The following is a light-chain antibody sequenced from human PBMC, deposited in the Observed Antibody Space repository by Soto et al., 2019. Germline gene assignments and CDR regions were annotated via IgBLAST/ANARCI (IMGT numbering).Light chain of an antibody. Sequence: SYELTQPPSVSVAPGQTASITCGGNNIGTKSVHWYQQKPGQAPVVVVYDVTDRPSGIAGRFSGSNSGNTATLIISRVEAGDEAGYYCQVWDSSSDLVVFGGGTQMTVL. CDR2: DVT. V-gene: IGLV3-21*02. J-gene: IGLJ2*01. CDR3: QVWDSSSDLVV. CDR1: NIGTKS.